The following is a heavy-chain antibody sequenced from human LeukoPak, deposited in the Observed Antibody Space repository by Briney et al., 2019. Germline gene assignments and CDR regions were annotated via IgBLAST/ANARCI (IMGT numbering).Heavy chain of an antibody. V-gene: IGHV4-34*01. J-gene: IGHJ5*02. CDR3: ARERRYCSGGSCTGWFDP. CDR1: GGSFSGYY. CDR2: INHSGST. D-gene: IGHD2-15*01. Sequence: SETLSLTCAVYGGSFSGYYWSWIRQPPGKGLEWIGEINHSGSTNYNPSLKSRVTISVDTSKNQFSLKLSSVTAADTAVYYCARERRYCSGGSCTGWFDPWGQGTLVTVSS.